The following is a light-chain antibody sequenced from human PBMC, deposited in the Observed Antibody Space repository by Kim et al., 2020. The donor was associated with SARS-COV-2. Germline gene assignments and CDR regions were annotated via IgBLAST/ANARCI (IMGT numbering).Light chain of an antibody. V-gene: IGKV1-5*03. CDR1: QNINTW. Sequence: DIQMTQSPSTLSASVGDRVTITCRASQNINTWLAWYQQKPGKAPKLLIYQASTLENGVPSRFSGSGSGTEFTLTINSLQPDDFATYYCQQYNTYLLTFGGGTKVEI. CDR3: QQYNTYLLT. CDR2: QAS. J-gene: IGKJ4*01.